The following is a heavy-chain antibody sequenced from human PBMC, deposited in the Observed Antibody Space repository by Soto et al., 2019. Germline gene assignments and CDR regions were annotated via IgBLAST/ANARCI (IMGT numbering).Heavy chain of an antibody. Sequence: GGSLRLSCAPSRFSVSSQSMTWVRQPPGKGLEWVAVISTSGKDTFYGDSVKGRFTTSRDSSNNIVYLQMNSLRAEDTAVYYCAKGNLYNFFSGSDYWGQGTLVTVSS. CDR3: AKGNLYNFFSGSDY. D-gene: IGHD3-22*01. V-gene: IGHV3-23*01. J-gene: IGHJ4*02. CDR1: RFSVSSQS. CDR2: ISTSGKDT.